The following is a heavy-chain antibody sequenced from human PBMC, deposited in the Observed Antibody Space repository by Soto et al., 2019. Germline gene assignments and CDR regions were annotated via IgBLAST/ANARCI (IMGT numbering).Heavy chain of an antibody. V-gene: IGHV3-66*01. CDR2: IYSGGST. J-gene: IGHJ5*02. D-gene: IGHD5-18*01. Sequence: GGSLRLSCAASGFTVSSNYMSWVRQAPGKGLEWVSVIYSGGSTYYAVSVKGRFTISRDNSKNTLYLQMNSLRAEDTAVYYCARARGYSYGYVFSWFDPLGQGTLVTVSS. CDR1: GFTVSSNY. CDR3: ARARGYSYGYVFSWFDP.